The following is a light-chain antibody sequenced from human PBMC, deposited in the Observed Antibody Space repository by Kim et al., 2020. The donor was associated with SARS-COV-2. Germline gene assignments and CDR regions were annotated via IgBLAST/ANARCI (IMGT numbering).Light chain of an antibody. CDR3: QQYYRTPLT. Sequence: ATINRKASQSVSYTSNNKNYLAWYQQKQGQPPKVLIYGASSRGSGVPDRFSGRGSGTDFTLTISSLQAEDVAVYFCQQYYRTPLTFGGGTKVDIK. J-gene: IGKJ4*01. CDR1: QSVSYTSNNKNY. CDR2: GAS. V-gene: IGKV4-1*01.